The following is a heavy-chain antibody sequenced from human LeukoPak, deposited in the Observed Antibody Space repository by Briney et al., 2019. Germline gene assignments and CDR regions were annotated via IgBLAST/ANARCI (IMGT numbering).Heavy chain of an antibody. V-gene: IGHV3-23*01. CDR2: ISGSSGST. CDR1: GFTFDDYA. Sequence: PGGSLRLSCAASGFTFDDYAMNWVRQAPGKGLEWVSAISGSSGSTYYADSVKGRFTISRDNSKNTLYLQMNSLKTEDTAVYYCTTDHRTIYGVVFPDYWGQGTLVTVSS. CDR3: TTDHRTIYGVVFPDY. J-gene: IGHJ4*02. D-gene: IGHD3-3*01.